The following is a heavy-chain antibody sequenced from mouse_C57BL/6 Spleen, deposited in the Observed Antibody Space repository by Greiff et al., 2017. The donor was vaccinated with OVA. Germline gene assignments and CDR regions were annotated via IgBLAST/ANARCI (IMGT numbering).Heavy chain of an antibody. D-gene: IGHD2-4*01. V-gene: IGHV7-3*01. CDR3: ARSDDYDDY. CDR2: IRNKANGYTT. Sequence: VQLKESGGGLVQPGGSLSLSCAASGFTFTDYYMSWVRQPPGKALEWLGFIRNKANGYTTEYSASVKGRFTISRDNSQSILYLQMNALRAEDSATYYCARSDDYDDYWGQGTTLTVSS. J-gene: IGHJ2*01. CDR1: GFTFTDYY.